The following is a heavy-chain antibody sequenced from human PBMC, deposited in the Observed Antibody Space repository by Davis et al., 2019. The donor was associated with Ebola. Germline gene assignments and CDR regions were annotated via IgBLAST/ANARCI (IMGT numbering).Heavy chain of an antibody. Sequence: GESLKISCAASGFTFSSYWMSWVRQAPGKGLEWVANIKQDGSEKYYVDSVKGRFTISRDNAKNSLYLQMNSLRAEDTAVYYCARDDGDSSSLDYWGQGTLVTVSS. J-gene: IGHJ4*02. CDR2: IKQDGSEK. V-gene: IGHV3-7*01. CDR1: GFTFSSYW. CDR3: ARDDGDSSSLDY. D-gene: IGHD6-13*01.